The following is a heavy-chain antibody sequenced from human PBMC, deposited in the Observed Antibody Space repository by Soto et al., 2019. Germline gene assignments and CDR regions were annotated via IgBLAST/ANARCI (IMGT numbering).Heavy chain of an antibody. V-gene: IGHV3-13*01. CDR3: ARALPKSLAAHERPGYYYGMDV. CDR1: GFTFSSYD. CDR2: IGTAGDT. J-gene: IGHJ6*02. D-gene: IGHD6-6*01. Sequence: GGSLRLSCASSGFTFSSYDMHWFRQATGKGLDWLSAIGTAGDTYYPGSVKGRFTISRENAKNSLYLQMNSLRAGDTAVYYCARALPKSLAAHERPGYYYGMDVWGQGTTVTVSS.